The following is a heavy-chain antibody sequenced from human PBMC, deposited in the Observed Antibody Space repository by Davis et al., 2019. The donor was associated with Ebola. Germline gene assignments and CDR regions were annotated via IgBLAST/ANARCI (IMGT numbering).Heavy chain of an antibody. CDR3: AKGGKGDWIADNVNWFFGL. Sequence: ASVKVSCKASGYTFTSYYMHWVRQPPGQGLEWMGLINPSGRSTSYAQKFQGRVTMTRDTSTSTVYMELSSLRSEDTAVYYCAKGGKGDWIADNVNWFFGLWGRGTLVTVSA. J-gene: IGHJ2*01. CDR1: GYTFTSYY. V-gene: IGHV1-46*01. D-gene: IGHD1-1*01. CDR2: INPSGRST.